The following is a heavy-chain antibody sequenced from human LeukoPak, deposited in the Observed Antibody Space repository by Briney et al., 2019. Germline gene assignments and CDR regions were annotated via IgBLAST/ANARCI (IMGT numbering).Heavy chain of an antibody. CDR2: IPYDGSNK. D-gene: IGHD6-13*01. V-gene: IGHV3-30*18. CDR1: GFTFSSYG. J-gene: IGHJ4*02. Sequence: PVGALRLSCAASGFTFSSYGMHWVRQAPGKGVEWGAVIPYDGSNKYYADSVKGRFSISRDNSKNTLYLQMNSLRAEATAVYFCAKAVRGSSSLFDYWGQGALVTVSS. CDR3: AKAVRGSSSLFDY.